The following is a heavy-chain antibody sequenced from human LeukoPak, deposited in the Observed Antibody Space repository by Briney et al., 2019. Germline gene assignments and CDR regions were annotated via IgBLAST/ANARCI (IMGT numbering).Heavy chain of an antibody. CDR1: GGSISSGTYY. CDR3: ARGKGYDFWSGSVWFDP. J-gene: IGHJ5*02. CDR2: IYTSGTT. D-gene: IGHD3-3*01. V-gene: IGHV4-61*02. Sequence: SETLSLTCTVSGGSISSGTYYWSWMRQPAGKGLEWIGRIYTSGTTNYNPSLKSRVTISVDTSKNQFSLKLTSVTAADTAVYYCARGKGYDFWSGSVWFDPRGQGTLVTVSS.